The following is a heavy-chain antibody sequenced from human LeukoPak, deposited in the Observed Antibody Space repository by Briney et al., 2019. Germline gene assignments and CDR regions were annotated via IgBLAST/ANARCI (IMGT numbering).Heavy chain of an antibody. D-gene: IGHD2-15*01. Sequence: GGSLRLSCAASGFTFSSYWMSWVRQAPGKGLEWVANINQDGSEKYYVDSVKGRFTISRDNAKNSLYLQMNSLRAEDTAVYYCAREGCSGGSCYHNWFDPWGQGTMVTVSS. CDR3: AREGCSGGSCYHNWFDP. CDR2: INQDGSEK. J-gene: IGHJ5*02. V-gene: IGHV3-7*01. CDR1: GFTFSSYW.